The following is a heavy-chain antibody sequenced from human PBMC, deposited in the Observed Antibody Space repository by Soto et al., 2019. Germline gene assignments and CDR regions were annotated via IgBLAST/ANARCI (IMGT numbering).Heavy chain of an antibody. CDR3: ASDSLTGSPYGYGMDV. D-gene: IGHD3-9*01. V-gene: IGHV4-31*03. Sequence: QVQLQESGPGLVKPSQTLSLTCTVSGGSISSGGYYWSWIRQHPGKGLEWIGYIYYSGSTYYNPSLKIRVTISVDTSKNQFSLKLSSVTAADTAVYYCASDSLTGSPYGYGMDVWGQGTTVTVSS. J-gene: IGHJ6*02. CDR2: IYYSGST. CDR1: GGSISSGGYY.